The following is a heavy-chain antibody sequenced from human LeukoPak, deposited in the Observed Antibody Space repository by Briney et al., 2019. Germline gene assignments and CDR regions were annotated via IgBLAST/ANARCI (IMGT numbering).Heavy chain of an antibody. J-gene: IGHJ4*02. Sequence: GGSLRLSCTASGFTFGDYAMSWVRQAPGKGLEWVSAISGSGGSTYYADSVKGRFTISRDNSKNTLYLQMNSLRAEDTAVYYCAKLPLLYGSSGYFDYWGQGTLVTVSS. V-gene: IGHV3-23*01. CDR3: AKLPLLYGSSGYFDY. CDR2: ISGSGGST. CDR1: GFTFGDYA. D-gene: IGHD3-22*01.